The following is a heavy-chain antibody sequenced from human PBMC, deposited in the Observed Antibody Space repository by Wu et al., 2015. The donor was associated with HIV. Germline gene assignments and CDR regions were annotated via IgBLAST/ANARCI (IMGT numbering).Heavy chain of an antibody. Sequence: QVQLVQSGAEVKKPGASMKVSCKASGYTFNDYYIQWVRQAPGQGLEWMGWINPNSGGTNYAQKFQGRVTMTRDTSISTAYMELSRLRSDDTAVYYCASRSRAPHVSGRSGGYYYMDVWGKGTTVTVSS. V-gene: IGHV1-2*02. CDR3: ASRSRAPHVSGRSGGYYYMDV. J-gene: IGHJ6*03. CDR2: INPNSGGT. D-gene: IGHD3-10*01. CDR1: GYTFNDYY.